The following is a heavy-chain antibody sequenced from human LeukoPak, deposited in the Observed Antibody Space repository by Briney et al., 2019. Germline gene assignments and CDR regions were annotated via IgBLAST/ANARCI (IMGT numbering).Heavy chain of an antibody. CDR2: INLDGSAK. D-gene: IGHD2/OR15-2a*01. CDR3: AKYLGRNFDY. J-gene: IGHJ4*02. V-gene: IGHV3-7*05. CDR1: GFTFSTYW. Sequence: GGSLRLSCGASGFTFSTYWMSWVRQAPGKGLEWVANINLDGSAKNYVDSVKGRFTIPRDNAKNSLYLQMISLRAEDTAVYYCAKYLGRNFDYWGQGTLVTVSS.